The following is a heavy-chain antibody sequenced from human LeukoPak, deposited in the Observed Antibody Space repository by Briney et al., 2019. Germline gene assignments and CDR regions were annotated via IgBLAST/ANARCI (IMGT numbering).Heavy chain of an antibody. J-gene: IGHJ4*02. CDR1: GYTFIDYF. CDR3: ARDLSSTSNWEFDY. Sequence: ASVKVSCKTSGYTFIDYFIHWVRQAPGQGLEWMGRLNPNNGYTFYTEEFQGRVTMTSDTSISTAYMELSRLTSDDTALYYCARDLSSTSNWEFDYWGQGTLVTVPS. D-gene: IGHD7-27*01. V-gene: IGHV1-2*06. CDR2: LNPNNGYT.